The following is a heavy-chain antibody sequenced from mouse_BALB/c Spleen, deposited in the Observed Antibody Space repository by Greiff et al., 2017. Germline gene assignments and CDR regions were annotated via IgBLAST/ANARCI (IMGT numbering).Heavy chain of an antibody. D-gene: IGHD2-1*01. J-gene: IGHJ1*01. CDR2: ISNGGGST. CDR1: GFTFSSYT. V-gene: IGHV5-12-2*01. Sequence: EVQGVESGGGLVQPGGSLKLSCAASGFTFSSYTMSWVRQTPEKRLEWVAYISNGGGSTYYPDTVKGRFTISRDNAKNTLYLQMSSLKSEDTAMYYCARQDYGNYFRYFDVWGAGTTVTVSS. CDR3: ARQDYGNYFRYFDV.